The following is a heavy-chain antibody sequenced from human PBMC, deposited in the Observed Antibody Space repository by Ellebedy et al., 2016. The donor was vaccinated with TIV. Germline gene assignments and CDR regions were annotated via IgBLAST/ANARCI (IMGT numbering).Heavy chain of an antibody. CDR3: AREGASAGADYFDY. Sequence: AASVKVSCKASGFTFTSYYIHWVRQAPGQGLEWMGRVNPGGGRTKFAPNFQGRLTMTRDTSTSEVYMEVGSLRSDDTAVYYCAREGASAGADYFDYWGQGTLVIVSS. CDR2: VNPGGGRT. J-gene: IGHJ4*02. V-gene: IGHV1-46*01. CDR1: GFTFTSYY. D-gene: IGHD1-26*01.